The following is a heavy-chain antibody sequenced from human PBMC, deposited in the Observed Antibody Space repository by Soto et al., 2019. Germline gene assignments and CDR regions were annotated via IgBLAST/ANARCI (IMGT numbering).Heavy chain of an antibody. CDR1: GFTLSSYS. D-gene: IGHD6-19*01. Sequence: SGGSRRLSCAASGFTLSSYSMSWVRQAPVKGLEWVSAISSSGGRPDYADSVKGLFTISRDNAKNSLYLQMNSLRAEDTAVYYCAMLRVSSGWYNWFDPWGQGTLVTVSS. V-gene: IGHV3-23*01. CDR2: ISSSGGRP. CDR3: AMLRVSSGWYNWFDP. J-gene: IGHJ5*02.